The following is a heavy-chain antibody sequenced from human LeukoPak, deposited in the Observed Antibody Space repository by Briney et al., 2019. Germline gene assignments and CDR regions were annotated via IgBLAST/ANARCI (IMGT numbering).Heavy chain of an antibody. CDR3: ASGKYYYDESASLNRASRTALDV. Sequence: PSETLSLTCSVSGDSTTNYYCSWIRQSPGKGLEWLAYVYKNGHLDYNPSLRSRVTVSVDRSKTQFTLRLRSVTAADTAIYYCASGKYYYDESASLNRASRTALDVWAQGTMVIVSS. J-gene: IGHJ3*01. D-gene: IGHD3-22*01. CDR2: VYKNGHL. V-gene: IGHV4-59*01. CDR1: GDSTTNYY.